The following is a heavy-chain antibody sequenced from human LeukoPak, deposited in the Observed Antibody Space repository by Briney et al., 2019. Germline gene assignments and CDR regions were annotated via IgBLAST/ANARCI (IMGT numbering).Heavy chain of an antibody. CDR1: GFTFSSYG. CDR3: ARDHGSGSYDAFDI. CDR2: IWYDGSNK. Sequence: GGSLRLSCAASGFTFSSYGMHWVRQAPGKGLEWVAVIWYDGSNKYYADSVKGRFTISRDNSKNTLYLQVNSLRAEDTAVYYCARDHGSGSYDAFDIWGQGTMVTVSS. V-gene: IGHV3-33*01. J-gene: IGHJ3*02. D-gene: IGHD3-10*01.